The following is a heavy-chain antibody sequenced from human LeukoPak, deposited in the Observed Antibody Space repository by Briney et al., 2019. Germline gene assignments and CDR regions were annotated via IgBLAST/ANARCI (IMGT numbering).Heavy chain of an antibody. CDR3: ARDKNDAFDI. CDR1: GFSFSSHG. J-gene: IGHJ3*02. Sequence: GGSLRLSCAASGFSFSSHGIHWVRQAPGKGLEWVAVIWYDGTNKYYADSVKGRLTISRDNSKKTVYLQMNSLGAEDTAVYYCARDKNDAFDIWGQGTMVTVSS. V-gene: IGHV3-33*01. CDR2: IWYDGTNK.